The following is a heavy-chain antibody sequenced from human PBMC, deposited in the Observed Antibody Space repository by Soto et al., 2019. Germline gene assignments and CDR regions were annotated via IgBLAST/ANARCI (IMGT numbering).Heavy chain of an antibody. V-gene: IGHV4-59*01. CDR3: ARIVFSRSYWGYANYFDY. CDR1: GGSISNYY. J-gene: IGHJ4*02. CDR2: IYYSGST. D-gene: IGHD1-26*01. Sequence: SETLSLTCTVSGGSISNYYWSWIRQPPGKGLEWIGYIYYSGSTNYNPSLKSRVTISVDTSKNQFSLKLSSVTAADTAVYYCARIVFSRSYWGYANYFDYWGQGTLVTVSS.